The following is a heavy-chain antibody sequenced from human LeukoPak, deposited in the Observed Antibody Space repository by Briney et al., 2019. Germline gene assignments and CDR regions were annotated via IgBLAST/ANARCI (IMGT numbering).Heavy chain of an antibody. V-gene: IGHV3-23*01. CDR2: ISPSGDIL. CDR3: AKDDAWGRFQH. J-gene: IGHJ1*01. CDR1: GGSFSGYY. Sequence: ETLSLTCAVYGGSFSGYYWSWIRQPPGKGLEWVSGISPSGDILYYVDSVKGQFTISRDNSKNTVYLQMNSLRAEDTAVYYCAKDDAWGRFQHWGQGTLVTVSS. D-gene: IGHD3-16*01.